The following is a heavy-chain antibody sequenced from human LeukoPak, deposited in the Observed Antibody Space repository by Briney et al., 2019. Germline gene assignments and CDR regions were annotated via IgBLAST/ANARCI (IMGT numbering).Heavy chain of an antibody. Sequence: SGTLSLTCTVSGGSISSGGYYWSWIRQPPGKGLEWIGYIYYSGSTNYNPSLKSRVTISVDTSKNQFSLKLSSVTAADTAVYYCASSSSSWSIYFDYWGQGTLVTVSS. V-gene: IGHV4-61*08. CDR3: ASSSSSWSIYFDY. CDR1: GGSISSGGYY. J-gene: IGHJ4*02. CDR2: IYYSGST. D-gene: IGHD6-13*01.